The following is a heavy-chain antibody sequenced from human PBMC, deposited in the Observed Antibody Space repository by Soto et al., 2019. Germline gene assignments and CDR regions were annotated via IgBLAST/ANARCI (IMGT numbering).Heavy chain of an antibody. J-gene: IGHJ6*02. CDR3: ARHNTPHYCSSTSCYRYYYGMDV. CDR1: GYSFTSYW. V-gene: IGHV5-10-1*01. Sequence: KISCKGSGYSFTSYWISGVRQMPGKGLEWMGRIDPSDSYTNYSPSFQGHVTISADKSISTAYLQWSSLKASDTAMYYCARHNTPHYCSSTSCYRYYYGMDVWGQGTTVTVSS. D-gene: IGHD2-2*01. CDR2: IDPSDSYT.